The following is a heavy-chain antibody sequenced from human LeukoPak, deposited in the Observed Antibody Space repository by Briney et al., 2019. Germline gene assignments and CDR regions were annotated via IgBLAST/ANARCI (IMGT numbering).Heavy chain of an antibody. J-gene: IGHJ6*02. V-gene: IGHV3-23*01. CDR2: ISGSGGST. Sequence: GGSLRLSCAASGFTFSSYAMSWVRQAPGKGLEWVSAISGSGGSTYYADSVKGRFTISRDNSKNTLYLQMNSLRAEDTAVYYCAKGGSGPHRKIYYYYGMDVWGQGTTVTVSS. D-gene: IGHD2-15*01. CDR1: GFTFSSYA. CDR3: AKGGSGPHRKIYYYYGMDV.